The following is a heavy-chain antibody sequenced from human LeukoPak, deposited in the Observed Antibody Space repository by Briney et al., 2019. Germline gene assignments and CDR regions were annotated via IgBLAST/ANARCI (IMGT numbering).Heavy chain of an antibody. CDR3: ARTDQGSGWYEGNFDY. V-gene: IGHV3-30*04. D-gene: IGHD6-19*01. CDR1: GFTFSTYA. Sequence: GGSLRLSCAASGFTFSTYAMHWVRQAPGKGLEWVAVISYDGSNKYYADSVKGRFTISRDNSKNTLYLQMNSLRPEDTAVYYCARTDQGSGWYEGNFDYWGQGTLVTVSS. CDR2: ISYDGSNK. J-gene: IGHJ4*02.